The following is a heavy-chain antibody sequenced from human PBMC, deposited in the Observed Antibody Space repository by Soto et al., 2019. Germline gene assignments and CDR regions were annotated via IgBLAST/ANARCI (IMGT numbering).Heavy chain of an antibody. J-gene: IGHJ6*02. CDR2: INANSGGT. CDR1: GYTFTGYY. Sequence: QVQLVQSGAEVKKAGASVKVSCKASGYTFTGYYMHWVRQAPGQGFEWMGWINANSGGTNYAQKFQGLVTITRDTSISTAYMELSRLRSHDTAVYYCARDLGSSGYYGMDVWGQGTTVTVSS. V-gene: IGHV1-2*04. CDR3: ARDLGSSGYYGMDV. D-gene: IGHD6-6*01.